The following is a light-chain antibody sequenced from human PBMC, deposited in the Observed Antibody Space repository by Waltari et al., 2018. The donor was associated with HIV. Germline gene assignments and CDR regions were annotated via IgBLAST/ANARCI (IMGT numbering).Light chain of an antibody. Sequence: QSVLTQPPSVSGAPGQRVTISCTGSSSNIGAGYDVHWYQQLPGTAPKLLIYDTINRPSGVPDRFSGSKSGTSASLAITGLQAEDEADYYCQSYDSSLRVFGGGTKLTVL. CDR3: QSYDSSLRV. V-gene: IGLV1-40*01. J-gene: IGLJ3*02. CDR1: SSNIGAGYD. CDR2: DTI.